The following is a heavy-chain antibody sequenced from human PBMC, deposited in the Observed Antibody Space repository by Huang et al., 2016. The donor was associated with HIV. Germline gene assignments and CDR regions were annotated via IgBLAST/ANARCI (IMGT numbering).Heavy chain of an antibody. J-gene: IGHJ4*02. CDR3: ARDRDFYDSSGYWGFNYFDY. Sequence: QVQLVQSGAAVKKPGASVKVSCKASGYAFTSYYLHWVRQAPGQGLEWMGINKRRDGSTSYAQKCEGRVTTTRDTSTNTVFMELSSLGSEDTAVYYCARDRDFYDSSGYWGFNYFDYWGQGTLVTVSS. V-gene: IGHV1-46*01. CDR1: GYAFTSYY. CDR2: NKRRDGST. D-gene: IGHD3-22*01.